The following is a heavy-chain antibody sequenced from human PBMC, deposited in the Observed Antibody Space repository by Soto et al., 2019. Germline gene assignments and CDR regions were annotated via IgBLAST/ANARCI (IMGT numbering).Heavy chain of an antibody. V-gene: IGHV4-4*02. CDR2: IYHSGST. J-gene: IGHJ4*02. CDR1: GGSISSSNW. D-gene: IGHD3-22*01. CDR3: ATLVITYYFDY. Sequence: SETLSLTCAVSGGSISSSNWWSWVRQPPGKGLEWIGEIYHSGSTNYNPSLRSRVTISVDKSKNQFSLKLSSVTAADTAVYYCATLVITYYFDYWGQGTLVTVS.